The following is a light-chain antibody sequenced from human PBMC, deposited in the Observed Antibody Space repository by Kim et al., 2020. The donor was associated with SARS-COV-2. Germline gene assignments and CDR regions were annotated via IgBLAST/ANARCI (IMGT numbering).Light chain of an antibody. CDR2: EDE. Sequence: KTVTISCTGSSGSIASNYVQLYQQRPGSAPITLIYEDEQRPSGVPDRFSGSIDRSSNSASLTISGLKTEDEADYYCQSYDADSRWLFGGGTQLTVL. CDR1: SGSIASNY. V-gene: IGLV6-57*02. J-gene: IGLJ3*02. CDR3: QSYDADSRWL.